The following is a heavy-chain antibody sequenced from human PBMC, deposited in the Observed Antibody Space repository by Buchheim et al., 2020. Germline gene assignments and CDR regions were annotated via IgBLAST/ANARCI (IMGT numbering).Heavy chain of an antibody. CDR1: GFTFSSYD. V-gene: IGHV3-13*01. D-gene: IGHD2-2*01. Sequence: EVQLVESGGGLVQPGGSLRLSCAASGFTFSSYDMHWVRQATGKGLEWVSAIGTAGDTYYPGSVKGRFTISRENAKNSLYLQMNSLRAGDTAVYYCARAWTSFRVEQDNYWYFDLWGRGTL. CDR2: IGTAGDT. CDR3: ARAWTSFRVEQDNYWYFDL. J-gene: IGHJ2*01.